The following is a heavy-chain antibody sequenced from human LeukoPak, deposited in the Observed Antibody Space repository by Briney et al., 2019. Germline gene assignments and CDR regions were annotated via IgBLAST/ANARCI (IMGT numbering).Heavy chain of an antibody. CDR3: ARSLRGRTGGFDY. D-gene: IGHD3-16*01. Sequence: TETLSLTCTVSGGSISSSSYYWGWIRQPPWKGLEWIGSIYYSGSTYYNPSLKSRVTISVDTSKNQFSLKLSSVTAADTAVYYCARSLRGRTGGFDYWGQGTLVTVSS. V-gene: IGHV4-39*07. CDR2: IYYSGST. J-gene: IGHJ4*02. CDR1: GGSISSSSYY.